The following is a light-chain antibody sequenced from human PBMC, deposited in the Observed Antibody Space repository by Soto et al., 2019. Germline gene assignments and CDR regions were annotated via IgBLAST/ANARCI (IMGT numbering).Light chain of an antibody. J-gene: IGLJ2*01. CDR1: SSDVDTHNY. V-gene: IGLV2-14*01. Sequence: QSALTQPASVSGSPGQSITISCTATSSDVDTHNYVSWYQQYPGKAPKLMIYEVINRPSGVSNRFSGSKSGNTASLIISGLQAEDEAAYYCSSYTSSSTLVFGGGTKLTVL. CDR2: EVI. CDR3: SSYTSSSTLV.